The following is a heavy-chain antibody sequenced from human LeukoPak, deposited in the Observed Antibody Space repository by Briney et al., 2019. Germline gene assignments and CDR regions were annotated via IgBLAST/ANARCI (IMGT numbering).Heavy chain of an antibody. CDR2: ISDSSSIT. CDR3: AKVIRGGYGMDV. CDR1: GFTLATYT. V-gene: IGHV3-48*02. J-gene: IGHJ6*02. D-gene: IGHD3-10*01. Sequence: GGSLRLSCAASGFTLATYTMHWVRQAPGKGLEWVSYISDSSSITYYADSVKGRFTISRDNAKNSLSLQLNSLRDEDTAVYFCAKVIRGGYGMDVWGQGTTVTVSS.